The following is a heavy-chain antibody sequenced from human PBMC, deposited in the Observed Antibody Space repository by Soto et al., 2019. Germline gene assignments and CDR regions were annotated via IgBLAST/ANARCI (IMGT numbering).Heavy chain of an antibody. CDR3: AREGPTRDYVDY. CDR2: IYYSGST. V-gene: IGHV4-59*01. J-gene: IGHJ4*02. CDR1: GGSISSYY. Sequence: SETLSLTCTVSGGSISSYYWSWIRQPPGKGLEWIGYIYYSGSTNYNPSLKSRVTISVDTSKNQFSLKLSSVTAADTAVYYCAREGPTRDYVDYWGQGTLVTVSS.